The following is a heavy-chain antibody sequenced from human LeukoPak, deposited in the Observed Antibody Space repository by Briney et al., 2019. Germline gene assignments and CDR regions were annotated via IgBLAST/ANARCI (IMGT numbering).Heavy chain of an antibody. CDR3: ARQDTAMVRGIHWYFDL. CDR2: ISTSGST. Sequence: SETLSLTCTVSGGSISSYYWSWIRQPAGKGLEWIGRISTSGSTNYNPSLKSRVTMSVDTSNNQFSLKLSSVTAADTAVYYCARQDTAMVRGIHWYFDLWGRGTLVTVSS. V-gene: IGHV4-4*07. D-gene: IGHD5-18*01. J-gene: IGHJ2*01. CDR1: GGSISSYY.